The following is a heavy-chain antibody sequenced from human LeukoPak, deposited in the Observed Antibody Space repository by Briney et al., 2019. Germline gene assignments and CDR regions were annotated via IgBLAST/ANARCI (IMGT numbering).Heavy chain of an antibody. V-gene: IGHV4-39*01. D-gene: IGHD1-26*01. Sequence: SETLCLSCAVSGGSFSISNHYWGCIPQPPGRGLEWIGSISYSETYYKQSLKSRLTISIDTSKNHFSLNLRSVLAADAAVYYCARRTSNPVGAIDYWGQGTLVTVSS. J-gene: IGHJ4*02. CDR2: ISYSET. CDR1: GGSFSISNHY. CDR3: ARRTSNPVGAIDY.